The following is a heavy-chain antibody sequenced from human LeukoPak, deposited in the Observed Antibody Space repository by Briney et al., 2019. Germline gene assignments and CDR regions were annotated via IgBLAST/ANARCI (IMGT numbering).Heavy chain of an antibody. CDR2: ISSNGGST. CDR3: AKGYYDSSGYYFFDH. Sequence: PGGSLRLSCAASGFTFSSYAMHWVCQAPGKGLEYVSAISSNGGSTYYANSVKGRFTISRDNSKNTLYLQMGSLRAEDMAVYYCAKGYYDSSGYYFFDHWGQGTLVTVSS. J-gene: IGHJ4*02. CDR1: GFTFSSYA. D-gene: IGHD3-22*01. V-gene: IGHV3-64*01.